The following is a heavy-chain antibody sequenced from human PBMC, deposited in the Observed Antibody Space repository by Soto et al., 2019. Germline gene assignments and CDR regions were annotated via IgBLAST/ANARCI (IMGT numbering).Heavy chain of an antibody. CDR2: ISGSGNSI. CDR3: ARGTGYSTGWYSDH. D-gene: IGHD6-19*01. CDR1: GFTLSSHE. V-gene: IGHV3-48*03. Sequence: GSLRLSCAASGFTLSSHEMNWVRQAPGKGLEWISYISGSGNSIYYSDSVRGRFTVSRDDAKNSLFLQMNSLRAEDTAVYYCARGTGYSTGWYSDHWGQGALVTVSS. J-gene: IGHJ4*02.